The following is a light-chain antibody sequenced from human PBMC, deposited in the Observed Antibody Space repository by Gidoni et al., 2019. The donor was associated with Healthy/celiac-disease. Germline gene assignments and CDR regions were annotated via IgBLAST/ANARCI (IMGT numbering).Light chain of an antibody. CDR2: GNS. Sequence: QSVLTQPPSVSGDPGQRVTISCTGSSSNIGAGYEVPWYQQLPGTAPKLLIYGNSHRPSGVPDRFSGSKSGTSASLAITGLQAEDEADYYCQSYDSSLSGSVFGGGTKLTVL. CDR3: QSYDSSLSGSV. V-gene: IGLV1-40*01. J-gene: IGLJ2*01. CDR1: SSNIGAGYE.